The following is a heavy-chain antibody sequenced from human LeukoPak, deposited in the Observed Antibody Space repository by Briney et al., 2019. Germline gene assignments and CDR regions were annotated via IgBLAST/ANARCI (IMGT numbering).Heavy chain of an antibody. CDR2: INHSGST. CDR3: ARRRSSGRNGPKSNWFDP. J-gene: IGHJ5*02. CDR1: GGSISSYY. V-gene: IGHV4-34*01. Sequence: SETLSLTCSVSGGSISSYYWSWIRQPPGKGLEWIGEINHSGSTNYNPSLKSRVTISVDTSKNQFSLKLSSVTAADTAVYYCARRRSSGRNGPKSNWFDPWGQGTLVTVSS. D-gene: IGHD6-19*01.